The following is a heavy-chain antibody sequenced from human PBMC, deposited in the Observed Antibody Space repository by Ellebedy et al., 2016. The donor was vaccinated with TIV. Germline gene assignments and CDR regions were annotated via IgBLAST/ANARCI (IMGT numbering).Heavy chain of an antibody. Sequence: GGSLRLXXAASGFTFSDYYMSWIRQVPGKGLEWVSYISPTSTYSDYVGSVKGRFTISRDNAETSMFLHMNSLRADDTGVYYCARETGSGSDYFDYWGQGTVVTVST. V-gene: IGHV3-11*06. CDR2: ISPTSTYS. J-gene: IGHJ4*02. CDR1: GFTFSDYY. CDR3: ARETGSGSDYFDY. D-gene: IGHD3-22*01.